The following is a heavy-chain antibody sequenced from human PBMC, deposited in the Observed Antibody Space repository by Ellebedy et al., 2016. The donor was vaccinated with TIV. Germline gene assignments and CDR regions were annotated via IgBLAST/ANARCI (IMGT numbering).Heavy chain of an antibody. V-gene: IGHV3-7*01. CDR1: GFTFRNYW. Sequence: GGSLRLSXAASGFTFRNYWMNWVRQAPGKGLEWVANIKQDRSEKKYVDSVKGRFTISRDNAKNSLYLQMNSLRAEDTAVYYCARTTMLRGVIISPIILFDYWGQGTLVTVSS. J-gene: IGHJ4*02. D-gene: IGHD3-10*01. CDR2: IKQDRSEK. CDR3: ARTTMLRGVIISPIILFDY.